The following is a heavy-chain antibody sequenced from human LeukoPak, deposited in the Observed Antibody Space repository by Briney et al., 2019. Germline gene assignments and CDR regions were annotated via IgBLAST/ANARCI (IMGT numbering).Heavy chain of an antibody. V-gene: IGHV4-38-2*02. CDR1: GYSISSGYY. Sequence: SETLSLTCAVSGYSISSGYYWGWIRPPPGKGLEWIGSIYHSGSTYYNPSLKSRVTISVDTSKNQFSLKLSSVTAADTAVYYCAREAEAGNNFDYWGQGTLVTVSS. J-gene: IGHJ4*02. CDR2: IYHSGST. CDR3: AREAEAGNNFDY. D-gene: IGHD6-19*01.